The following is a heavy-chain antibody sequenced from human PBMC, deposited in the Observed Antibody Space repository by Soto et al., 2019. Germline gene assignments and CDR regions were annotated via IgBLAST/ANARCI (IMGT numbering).Heavy chain of an antibody. D-gene: IGHD2-21*02. CDR3: ARRVVTTRAEYFQH. Sequence: ASVKVSCKASGGSFSNYAISWLRQAPGQGLEWMGGISAYNGNTNYAQKLQGRFTMTTDTSTSTAYMELRSLRSDDTAVYYCARRVVTTRAEYFQHWGQGTLLTVSS. CDR1: GGSFSNYA. V-gene: IGHV1-18*04. J-gene: IGHJ1*01. CDR2: ISAYNGNT.